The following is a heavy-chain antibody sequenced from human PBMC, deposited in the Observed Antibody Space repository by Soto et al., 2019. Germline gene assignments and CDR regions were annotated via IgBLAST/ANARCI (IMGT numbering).Heavy chain of an antibody. D-gene: IGHD4-17*01. J-gene: IGHJ3*02. CDR3: ARGAYGDYVFVNAFDI. V-gene: IGHV4-31*03. CDR1: GGSISSGGYY. CDR2: IYYSGST. Sequence: QVQLQESGPGLVKPSQTLSLTCTVSGGSISSGGYYWSWIRQHPGKGLEWIGYIYYSGSTYYNPSLKGRVTISVDTSKNQFSLKLSSVTAADTAVYYCARGAYGDYVFVNAFDIWGQGTMVTVSS.